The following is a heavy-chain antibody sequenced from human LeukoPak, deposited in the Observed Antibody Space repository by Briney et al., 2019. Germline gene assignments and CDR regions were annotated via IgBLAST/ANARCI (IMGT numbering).Heavy chain of an antibody. CDR1: GFTVSSNY. Sequence: GGSLRLSCAASGFTVSSNYMSWVRQAPGKGLEWVSVIYSGGSPYYADSVKGRFTIPRDNSKNTLFLQMNSLRAEDTAVYYCARGASVSTPELFDYWGQGTLVTVSS. CDR2: IYSGGSP. V-gene: IGHV3-53*01. D-gene: IGHD5/OR15-5a*01. CDR3: ARGASVSTPELFDY. J-gene: IGHJ4*02.